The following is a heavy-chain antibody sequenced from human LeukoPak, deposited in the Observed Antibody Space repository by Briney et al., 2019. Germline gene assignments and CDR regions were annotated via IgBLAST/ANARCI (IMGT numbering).Heavy chain of an antibody. V-gene: IGHV3-48*03. J-gene: IGHJ3*02. Sequence: GGSLRLSCAASGFTFSTYEMDWVRQAPGKGLEWVSYISSGGGTIYYADSVKGRFTISRDNAKNSLYLQTNSLRAEDTAVYYCAKELTPNSDRSGFEAFEIWGQGTMVTVSS. D-gene: IGHD3-22*01. CDR2: ISSGGGTI. CDR1: GFTFSTYE. CDR3: AKELTPNSDRSGFEAFEI.